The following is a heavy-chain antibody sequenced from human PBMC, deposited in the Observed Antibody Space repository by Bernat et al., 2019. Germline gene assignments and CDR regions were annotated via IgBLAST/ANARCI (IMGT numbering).Heavy chain of an antibody. CDR3: ARVISRADYSSSSAYYYYGMDV. CDR2: IIPILGIA. J-gene: IGHJ6*02. CDR1: GGTFSSYA. V-gene: IGHV1-69*04. Sequence: QVQLVQSGAEVKKPGSSVKVSCKASGGTFSSYAISWVRQAPGQGLEWMGRIIPILGIANYAQKFQGRVTITADKSTSTAYMELSSLRSEDTAVYYCARVISRADYSSSSAYYYYGMDVWGQGTTVTVSS. D-gene: IGHD6-6*01.